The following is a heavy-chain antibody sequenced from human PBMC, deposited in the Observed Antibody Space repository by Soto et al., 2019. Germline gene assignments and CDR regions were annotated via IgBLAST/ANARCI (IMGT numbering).Heavy chain of an antibody. V-gene: IGHV3-30*18. CDR1: GFTFSSYG. CDR3: AKDKWVTMVRGVFDY. CDR2: ISYDGSNK. J-gene: IGHJ4*02. D-gene: IGHD3-10*01. Sequence: QVQLVESGGGVVQPGRSLRLSCAASGFTFSSYGMHWVRQAPGKGLEWVAVISYDGSNKYYADSVKGRFTISRDNSKNTLYLQMNSLRAEDTAVYYCAKDKWVTMVRGVFDYWGQGTLVTVSS.